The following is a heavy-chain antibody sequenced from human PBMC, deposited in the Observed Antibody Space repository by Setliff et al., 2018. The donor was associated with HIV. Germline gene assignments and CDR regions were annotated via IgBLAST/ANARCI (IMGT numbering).Heavy chain of an antibody. CDR1: GGSVSSFY. J-gene: IGHJ6*03. Sequence: PSETLSLTCTVSGGSVSSFYWSWIRQPAEKGLEWIGHIYYSGDTNYSPSLKSRVTISMDTSKNQFSLKLTSVTAADTAVYYCARGNDNGQRGGNYYFMDVWDKGTTVTVSS. CDR2: IYYSGDT. D-gene: IGHD4-17*01. CDR3: ARGNDNGQRGGNYYFMDV. V-gene: IGHV4-59*02.